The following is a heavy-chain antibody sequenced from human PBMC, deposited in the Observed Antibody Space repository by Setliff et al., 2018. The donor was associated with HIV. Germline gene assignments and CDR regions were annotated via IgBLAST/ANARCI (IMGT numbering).Heavy chain of an antibody. CDR3: ATAKEHWMSEGGFDY. D-gene: IGHD1-1*01. Sequence: KVSCQVSGYTLTEVSIHWVRQAPGKCLEWMGRFDPEDGDTLYAQRLQGRVTMTEDSSTDTAYMELSSLTSDDTAVYYCATAKEHWMSEGGFDYWGKGTLVTVSS. J-gene: IGHJ4*02. CDR2: FDPEDGDT. CDR1: GYTLTEVS. V-gene: IGHV1-24*01.